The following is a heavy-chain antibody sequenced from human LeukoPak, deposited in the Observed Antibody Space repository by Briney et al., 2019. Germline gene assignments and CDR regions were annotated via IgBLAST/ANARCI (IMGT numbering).Heavy chain of an antibody. CDR2: ISGSGGTI. Sequence: GGSLRLSCVGSGFSFSSYSMNWVRQAPGKGLEWVSFISGSGGTIYYADSVKGRFTVSRDNAKNSLYLQMISLRAEDTAIYYCVRGSCSTTRCSQDYWGQGTLVTLSS. CDR1: GFSFSSYS. V-gene: IGHV3-48*01. D-gene: IGHD2-2*01. J-gene: IGHJ4*02. CDR3: VRGSCSTTRCSQDY.